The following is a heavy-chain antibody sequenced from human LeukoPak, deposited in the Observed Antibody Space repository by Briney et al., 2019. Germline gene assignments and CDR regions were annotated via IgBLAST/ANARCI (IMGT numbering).Heavy chain of an antibody. CDR1: GFTFSSYA. CDR3: AGAFSGWSPKF. Sequence: GGSLRLSCAASGFTFSSYAMTWVRQAPGKGLEWVSGISDGGGATYYADSVKGRFTLSRDNSKNTLYLQMNSLRADDTAVYYWAGAFSGWSPKFWGQGTLVTVSS. CDR2: ISDGGGAT. D-gene: IGHD6-19*01. J-gene: IGHJ4*02. V-gene: IGHV3-23*01.